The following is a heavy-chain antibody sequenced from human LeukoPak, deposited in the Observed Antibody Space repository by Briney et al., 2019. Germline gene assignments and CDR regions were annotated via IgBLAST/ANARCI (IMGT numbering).Heavy chain of an antibody. D-gene: IGHD1-26*01. V-gene: IGHV3-30*02. CDR1: GFTFSSYG. J-gene: IGHJ4*02. Sequence: GGSLRLSCAASGFTFSSYGMHWVRQAPGKGLEWVAFIRYDGSNKYYADSVKGRFTISRDNSKNTLYLQMNSLRAEDTAVYYCARDRDRVGAPGYWGQGTLVTVSS. CDR2: IRYDGSNK. CDR3: ARDRDRVGAPGY.